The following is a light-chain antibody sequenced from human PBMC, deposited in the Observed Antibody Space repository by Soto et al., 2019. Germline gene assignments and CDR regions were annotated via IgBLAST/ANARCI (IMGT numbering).Light chain of an antibody. CDR1: SSDVGTYDL. CDR3: CSYVGSSTLQ. Sequence: QSVLTQPASVSGSPGQSITISCTGTSSDVGTYDLVSWYQQHPGNAPKLIIYEVTKRPSGVSDHFSGSKSGNTASLTISGLQAEDEADYYCCSYVGSSTLQFGGGTKLTVL. V-gene: IGLV2-23*02. CDR2: EVT. J-gene: IGLJ2*01.